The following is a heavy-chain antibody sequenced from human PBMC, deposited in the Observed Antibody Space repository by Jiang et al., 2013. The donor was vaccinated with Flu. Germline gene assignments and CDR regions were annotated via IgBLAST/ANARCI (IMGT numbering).Heavy chain of an antibody. J-gene: IGHJ3*02. CDR3: ARGAVAGTLDAFDI. V-gene: IGHV4-39*07. Sequence: GSGLVKPSETLSLTCTVSGGSISSGSYYWGWIRQPPGKGLEWIGSVFYSGSTYYNPSLESRITISVDTSKNQFSLTLSSVTAADTAVYYCARGAVAGTLDAFDIWGHGTMVTVS. CDR2: VFYSGST. CDR1: GGSISSGSYY. D-gene: IGHD6-19*01.